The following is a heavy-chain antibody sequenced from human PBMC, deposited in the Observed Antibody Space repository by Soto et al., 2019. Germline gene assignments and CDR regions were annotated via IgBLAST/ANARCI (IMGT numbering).Heavy chain of an antibody. CDR3: ARGINAYYYDSSGYRHNWFDP. CDR2: IYYSGST. V-gene: IGHV4-31*03. D-gene: IGHD3-22*01. J-gene: IGHJ5*02. CDR1: GGSISSGGYY. Sequence: SETLSLTCTVSGGSISSGGYYWSWIRQHPGKGLEWIGYIYYSGSTYYNPSLKSRVTISVDTSKNQFSLKLSSVTAADTAVYYCARGINAYYYDSSGYRHNWFDPWGQGTLVTVSS.